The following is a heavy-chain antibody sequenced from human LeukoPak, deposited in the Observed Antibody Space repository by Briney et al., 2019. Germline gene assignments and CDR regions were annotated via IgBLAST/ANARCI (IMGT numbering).Heavy chain of an antibody. CDR2: IDKSGDGA. J-gene: IGHJ5*02. CDR1: GFTFSSHA. CDR3: ARHDWFDP. Sequence: GGSLRLSCAASGFTFSSHAMNWVRQPPGKGLDWVSSIDKSGDGAFYADSVKGRFTISRDNSKNTLYLQMNSLRAEDTAVYYCARHDWFDPWGRGTLATVSS. V-gene: IGHV3-23*01.